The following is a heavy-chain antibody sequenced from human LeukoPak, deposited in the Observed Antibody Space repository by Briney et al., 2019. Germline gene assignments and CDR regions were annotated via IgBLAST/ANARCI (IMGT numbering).Heavy chain of an antibody. CDR2: IYSSGST. Sequence: PSETLSLTCIVSGVSISNYYWSWIRQPAGKGLEWIGRIYSSGSTNYSPSLQSRVTMSLDTSKNQFSLKLSSVTAADTAVYYCARRDSSSWYFDYWGQGTLVTVSS. CDR3: ARRDSSSWYFDY. D-gene: IGHD6-13*01. CDR1: GVSISNYY. J-gene: IGHJ4*02. V-gene: IGHV4-4*07.